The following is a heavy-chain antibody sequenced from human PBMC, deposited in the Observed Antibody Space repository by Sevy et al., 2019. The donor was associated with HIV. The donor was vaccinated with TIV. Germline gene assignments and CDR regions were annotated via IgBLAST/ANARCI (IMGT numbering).Heavy chain of an antibody. Sequence: GGSLRLSCAVSGFNFNIFAMNWVRQSPGKGLEWVSSISASGSTTFYADSVEGRFTISRDNSKKTLYLQMNSLRAEDTAVYYCARDTYVALLPYYYGMDVWGQGTTVTVSS. D-gene: IGHD1-26*01. J-gene: IGHJ6*02. V-gene: IGHV3-23*01. CDR3: ARDTYVALLPYYYGMDV. CDR2: ISASGSTT. CDR1: GFNFNIFA.